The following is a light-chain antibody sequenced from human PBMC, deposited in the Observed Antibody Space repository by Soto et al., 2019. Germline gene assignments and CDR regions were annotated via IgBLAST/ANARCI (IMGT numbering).Light chain of an antibody. Sequence: DIQMTQSPSSLSASVGDRFTITCRASQGISTYLNWYQQKPGKAPKLLIYAASTLQSGVPSRFSGSGSGTDFTLTISCLQSEDFATYYCQQYYSYPLTFGGGTKVDIK. CDR1: QGISTY. J-gene: IGKJ4*01. CDR3: QQYYSYPLT. V-gene: IGKV1-39*01. CDR2: AAS.